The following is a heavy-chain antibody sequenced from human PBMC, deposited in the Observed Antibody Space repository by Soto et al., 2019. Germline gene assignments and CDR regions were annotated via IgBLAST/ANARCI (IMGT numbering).Heavy chain of an antibody. Sequence: EVQLLESGGGLVQPGGSLRLSCAASGFTFSSYAMSWVRQAPGKGLEWVSVISGSGGSTYYADSVKGRFTISRDNSKNTLYLKMNSLRAEDTDVYYCAKRGSGSQFDYWGQGTLVTVSS. CDR1: GFTFSSYA. J-gene: IGHJ4*02. CDR2: ISGSGGST. CDR3: AKRGSGSQFDY. D-gene: IGHD1-26*01. V-gene: IGHV3-23*01.